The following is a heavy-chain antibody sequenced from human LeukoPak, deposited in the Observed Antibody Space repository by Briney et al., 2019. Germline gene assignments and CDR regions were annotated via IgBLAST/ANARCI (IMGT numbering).Heavy chain of an antibody. CDR1: GFTFSSYA. J-gene: IGHJ4*02. CDR3: AAYYDILTGYYFY. V-gene: IGHV3-23*01. CDR2: ISGSGGST. Sequence: GGSLRLSCAASGFTFSSYAMNWVRQAPGKGLEWVSAISGSGGSTNYADSVKGRFTISRDNSKNTLYLQMNSLRAAETAVYYCAAYYDILTGYYFYWGQGTLVTVSS. D-gene: IGHD3-9*01.